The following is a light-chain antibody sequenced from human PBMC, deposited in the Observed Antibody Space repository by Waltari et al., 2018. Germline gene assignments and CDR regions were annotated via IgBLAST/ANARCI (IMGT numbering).Light chain of an antibody. V-gene: IGLV2-23*01. CDR2: EAT. CDR3: CSYAGGSRVI. J-gene: IGLJ2*01. Sequence: QSALTQPASLSGSPGQSITISCAGTKHDLGTYKLVLWFQQFPGQAPKLIVSEATKRPSGVSYRFSGSKSGNTASLTISGLQAEDEADYYCCSYAGGSRVIFGGGTKLTVL. CDR1: KHDLGTYKL.